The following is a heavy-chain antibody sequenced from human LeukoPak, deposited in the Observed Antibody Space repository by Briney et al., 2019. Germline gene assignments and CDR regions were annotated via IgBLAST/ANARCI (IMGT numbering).Heavy chain of an antibody. CDR2: IYYRGST. V-gene: IGHV4-39*01. D-gene: IGHD6-13*01. CDR1: GGSISSSSYY. J-gene: IGHJ4*02. CDR3: ARLVGSSWYHEVLLGRDY. Sequence: SETLSLTCTVSGGSISSSSYYWGWIRQPPGKGLEWIGYIYYRGSTYYNPSLKSRVTISVDTSKNQFSLKLSSVTAADTAVYYCARLVGSSWYHEVLLGRDYWGQGTLVTVSS.